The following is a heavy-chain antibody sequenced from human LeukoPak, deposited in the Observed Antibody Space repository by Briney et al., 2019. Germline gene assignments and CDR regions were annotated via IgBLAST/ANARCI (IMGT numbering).Heavy chain of an antibody. CDR3: EKDLGGSGDYRPY. CDR1: GFTFSSYA. D-gene: IGHD2-21*02. J-gene: IGHJ4*02. V-gene: IGHV3-23*01. CDR2: ISGSDGST. Sequence: GGSLRLSCAASGFTFSSYAMSWVRQAPGKGLEWVSAISGSDGSTYYADSVKGRFTISRDNSKNTLYLQMSSLSAEDTAVYYCEKDLGGSGDYRPYWGQGSVVTVSS.